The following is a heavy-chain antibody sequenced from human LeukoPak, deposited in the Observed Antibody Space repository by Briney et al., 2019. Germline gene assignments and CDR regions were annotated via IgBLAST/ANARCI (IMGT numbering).Heavy chain of an antibody. D-gene: IGHD2-15*01. CDR2: ISSSSSTI. Sequence: GGSLRLSCAVSGFTFSTYSMNWVRQAPGKGLEWVSYISSSSSTIYYADSVKGRFTISRDNAKNSLYLQMNSLRDEDTAVYYCAREYCSGYNCNSKFYFDFWGQGTLVTVSS. J-gene: IGHJ4*02. CDR3: AREYCSGYNCNSKFYFDF. CDR1: GFTFSTYS. V-gene: IGHV3-48*02.